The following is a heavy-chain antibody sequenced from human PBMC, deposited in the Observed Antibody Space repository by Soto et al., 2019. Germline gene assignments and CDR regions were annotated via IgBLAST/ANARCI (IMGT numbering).Heavy chain of an antibody. Sequence: QVQLVESGGGVVQPGRSLRLSCAASGFTFSSYGMHWVRQAPGKGLEWVAVISYDGSNKYYADSVKGRFTISRDNSKNTLYLQINSLRAEDTAVYYCAKDRDTYCGGDCYLDYWGQGTLVTVSS. D-gene: IGHD2-21*02. J-gene: IGHJ4*02. CDR1: GFTFSSYG. V-gene: IGHV3-30*18. CDR3: AKDRDTYCGGDCYLDY. CDR2: ISYDGSNK.